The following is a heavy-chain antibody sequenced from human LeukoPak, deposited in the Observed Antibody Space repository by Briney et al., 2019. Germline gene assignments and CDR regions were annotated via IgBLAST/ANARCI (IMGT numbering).Heavy chain of an antibody. J-gene: IGHJ4*02. CDR3: AHTKRFFDVLTGSYLGLGDY. CDR1: GFSLRTSGVG. Sequence: SGPTLVKPTQTLTLTCTFSGFSLRTSGVGVGWIRQPPGKALEWLALIYWNDDKFSNPSLKSRLTITKEPSRNRVVLTMTNMDPADTATYYCAHTKRFFDVLTGSYLGLGDYWGLGTLVTVSS. CDR2: IYWNDDK. V-gene: IGHV2-5*01. D-gene: IGHD3-9*01.